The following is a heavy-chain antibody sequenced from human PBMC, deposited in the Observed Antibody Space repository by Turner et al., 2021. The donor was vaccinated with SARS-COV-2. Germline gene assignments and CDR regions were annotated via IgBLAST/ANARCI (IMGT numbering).Heavy chain of an antibody. D-gene: IGHD1-7*01. CDR3: AKEGAENYYFDC. J-gene: IGHJ4*02. CDR2: MSFEGSNT. V-gene: IGHV3-30*18. Sequence: QVQLVESGGGVVQPGRSLRLSCAASGFTFSSFDMHWVRQAPGKGLEWVAFMSFEGSNTHYTDSVKGRFTISRDSSKNTLYLQMASLRTEDTAVYYCAKEGAENYYFDCWGQGTLVTVSS. CDR1: GFTFSSFD.